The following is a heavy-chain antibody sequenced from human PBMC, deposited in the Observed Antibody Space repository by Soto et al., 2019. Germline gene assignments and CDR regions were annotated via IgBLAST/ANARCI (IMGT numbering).Heavy chain of an antibody. J-gene: IGHJ4*02. CDR3: ARLPHPYCSGGSCYFFFDY. V-gene: IGHV4-30-4*01. CDR1: GGSISSGDYY. D-gene: IGHD2-15*01. CDR2: IYYTGST. Sequence: SETLSLTCTVSGGSISSGDYYWSWTRQPPGKGLEWIGYIYYTGSTDYSPSLKSRVTTSIDTSKNQFSLKLSSVTAADTAVYYCARLPHPYCSGGSCYFFFDYWGQGTLVTVSS.